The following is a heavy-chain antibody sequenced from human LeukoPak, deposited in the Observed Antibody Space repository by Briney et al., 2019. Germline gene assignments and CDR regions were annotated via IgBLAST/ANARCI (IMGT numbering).Heavy chain of an antibody. CDR2: ISYDGSNK. V-gene: IGHV3-30-3*01. Sequence: PGGSLRLSCAASGFTLSSYAMHWVRKAPGKGLEWVAVISYDGSNKYYADSVKGRFTISRDNSKNTLYLQMNSLRAEDTAVYYCAREATAMVLFEYYFDYWGQGTLVTVSS. D-gene: IGHD5-18*01. J-gene: IGHJ4*02. CDR1: GFTLSSYA. CDR3: AREATAMVLFEYYFDY.